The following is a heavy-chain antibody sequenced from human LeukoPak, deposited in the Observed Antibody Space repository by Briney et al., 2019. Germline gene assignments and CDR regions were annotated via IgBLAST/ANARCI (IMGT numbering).Heavy chain of an antibody. V-gene: IGHV3-23*01. CDR2: ISGSGGST. J-gene: IGHJ4*02. CDR1: GFTFSSYA. D-gene: IGHD2-8*01. Sequence: GGSPRLSCSASGFTFSSYAMTWVRQAPGKGLEWVSTISGSGGSTYYADSVKGRFTISRDNSKNTVYLQMNSLRAEDTAVYYCAKDRSCINDVRHGDFDYWGQGTLVTVSS. CDR3: AKDRSCINDVRHGDFDY.